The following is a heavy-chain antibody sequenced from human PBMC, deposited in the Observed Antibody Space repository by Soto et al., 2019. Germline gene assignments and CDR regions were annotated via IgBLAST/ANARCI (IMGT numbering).Heavy chain of an antibody. CDR2: IYYSGST. CDR3: ASPKIAFYNWFDP. CDR1: GGSISSSIYY. V-gene: IGHV4-39*01. Sequence: SETLSLTCTVSGGSISSSIYYWGWLRQPPGKGLEWIGSIYYSGSTYYNPSLKSRVTISVDTSKNQFSLKLSSVTAADTAVYYCASPKIAFYNWFDPWGQGTLVTVSS. J-gene: IGHJ5*02. D-gene: IGHD3-3*02.